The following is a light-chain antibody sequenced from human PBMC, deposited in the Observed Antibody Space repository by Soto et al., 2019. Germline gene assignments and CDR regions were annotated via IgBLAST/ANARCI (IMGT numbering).Light chain of an antibody. J-gene: IGKJ5*01. CDR2: GAS. CDR3: QQYNNWPPIT. Sequence: EIVLTQSPGTLSLSPGERATLSCRASLNVDSSYLAWYQQKLGQAPRLLVYGASSRATGITARFSGSGSGSEFTLTISSLQSEDFAVYYCQQYNNWPPITFGQGTRLEIK. V-gene: IGKV3D-15*01. CDR1: LNVDSSY.